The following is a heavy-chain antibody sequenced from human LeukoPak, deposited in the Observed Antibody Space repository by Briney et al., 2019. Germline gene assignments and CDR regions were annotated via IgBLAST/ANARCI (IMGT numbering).Heavy chain of an antibody. D-gene: IGHD2-21*02. Sequence: SETLSLTCSVSGFFVSSGYYWGWIRQPPGKGLEWIGSIYYRGTTYYNPSLKSRVSMSVDTSKNQFSLKLTSVTAADTAVYYCARSPRRVTATIYFDYWGQGTLVTASS. CDR1: GFFVSSGYY. J-gene: IGHJ4*02. V-gene: IGHV4-38-2*02. CDR3: ARSPRRVTATIYFDY. CDR2: IYYRGTT.